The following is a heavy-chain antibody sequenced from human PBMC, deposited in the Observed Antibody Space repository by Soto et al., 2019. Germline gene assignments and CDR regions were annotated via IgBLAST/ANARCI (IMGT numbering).Heavy chain of an antibody. CDR3: ATDSGTVGYDDS. J-gene: IGHJ4*02. CDR2: IIPLLDVT. CDR1: GGTFSTYT. D-gene: IGHD3-10*01. Sequence: QVQLVQSGAEVKKPGSSVKVSCTASGGTFSTYTINWVRQAPGQGLEWMGRIIPLLDVTNNAQRFQGRVTITADKSTSTGYMDLTSLTSQETAVYYCATDSGTVGYDDSWGQGTLVTVSS. V-gene: IGHV1-69*08.